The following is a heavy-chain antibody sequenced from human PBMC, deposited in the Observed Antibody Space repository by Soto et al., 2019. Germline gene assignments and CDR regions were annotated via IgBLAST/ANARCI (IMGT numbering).Heavy chain of an antibody. CDR2: ISYDGSNK. J-gene: IGHJ4*02. CDR3: AKIGAAAGSYFDY. Sequence: QVQLVESGGGVVQPGRSLRLSCAASGFTFSSYGRHWVRQAPGKGLEWVAVISYDGSNKYYADSVKGRFTISRDNSKNTLYLQMNSLRAEDTAVYYCAKIGAAAGSYFDYWGQGTLVTVSS. D-gene: IGHD6-13*01. CDR1: GFTFSSYG. V-gene: IGHV3-30*18.